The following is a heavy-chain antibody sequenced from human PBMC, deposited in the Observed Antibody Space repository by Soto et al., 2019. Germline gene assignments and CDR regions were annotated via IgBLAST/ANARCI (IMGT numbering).Heavy chain of an antibody. D-gene: IGHD1-26*01. CDR1: GFSLSSSGVG. CDR3: PHRVPDSSCWDGGWFDP. Sequence: QITLKESGPTLVEPTQTLTLTCSFSGFSLSSSGVGVGWLRQAPGNALVCLGIIYRDNDRHDNPSLKKRLTHTATTTKDRLILTMTDIDPVDTAACYWPHRVPDSSCWDGGWFDPWVQETLVTVT. V-gene: IGHV2-5*02. J-gene: IGHJ5*02. CDR2: IYRDNDR.